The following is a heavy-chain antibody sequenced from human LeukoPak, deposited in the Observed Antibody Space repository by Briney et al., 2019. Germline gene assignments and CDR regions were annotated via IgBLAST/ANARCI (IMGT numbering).Heavy chain of an antibody. CDR3: AREGYSYGYYGY. D-gene: IGHD5-18*01. J-gene: IGHJ4*02. CDR2: MDPKSEDT. V-gene: IGHV1-8*03. Sequence: ASVKVSCKASGYPFASHEINWVRQAPGQGPEWMGWMDPKSEDTGYAQKFQGRVTFTRNTSISAAYMELSSLKSEDTAVYYCAREGYSYGYYGYWGQGTLVTVSS. CDR1: GYPFASHE.